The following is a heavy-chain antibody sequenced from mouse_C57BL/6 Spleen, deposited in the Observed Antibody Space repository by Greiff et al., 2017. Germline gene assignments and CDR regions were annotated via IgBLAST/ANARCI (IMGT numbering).Heavy chain of an antibody. D-gene: IGHD2-4*01. V-gene: IGHV5-4*01. CDR3: ARDGYDYDFCWFAY. J-gene: IGHJ3*01. CDR2: ISVGGSYT. CDR1: GFTFSSYA. Sequence: VQLQQSGGGLVKPGGSLKLSCAASGFTFSSYAMSWVRQTPEKRLEWVATISVGGSYTYYPDNVKGRVTISRDNAKNNLYLQMSHLQSEDTAMYYCARDGYDYDFCWFAYWGQGTLVTVSA.